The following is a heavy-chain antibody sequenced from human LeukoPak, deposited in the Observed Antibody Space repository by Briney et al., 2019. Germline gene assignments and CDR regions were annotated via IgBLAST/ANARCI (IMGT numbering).Heavy chain of an antibody. CDR3: SMVRGAYNWFDP. D-gene: IGHD3-10*01. V-gene: IGHV3-15*01. CDR1: GFTFSNAW. Sequence: GGSLRLSCTASGFTFSNAWMNWVRQAPGKGLEWVGRIKSKTDGGTTDYAAPVKDRFTTSRDDSKSTLYLQMNSLKTEDTAVYYCSMVRGAYNWFDPWGQGTLVTVSS. J-gene: IGHJ5*02. CDR2: IKSKTDGGTT.